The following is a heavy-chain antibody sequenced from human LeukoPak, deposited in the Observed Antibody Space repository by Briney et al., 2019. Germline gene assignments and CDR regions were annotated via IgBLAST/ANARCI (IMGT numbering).Heavy chain of an antibody. D-gene: IGHD7-27*01. V-gene: IGHV3-7*05. CDR3: ERVGMRKVDP. CDR2: IKHDGTEK. CDR1: GFTFSDYW. Sequence: GGSLRLSCAASGFTFSDYWMSWVRQAPGKGLEWVANIKHDGTEKYYVDSLKGRFTISRDNAKNSLYLQMNSLRAEDTAMYYCERVGMRKVDPWGQGTLVTVSS. J-gene: IGHJ5*02.